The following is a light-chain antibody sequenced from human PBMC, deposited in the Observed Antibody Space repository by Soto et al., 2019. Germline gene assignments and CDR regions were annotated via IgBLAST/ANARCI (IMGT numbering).Light chain of an antibody. CDR3: SSYTTSSTLV. V-gene: IGLV2-14*01. Sequence: QSALTQPASVSGSPGQSITISCTGTSSDVGGYNYVSWYQHHPGKAPKLIIYEVNNRPSGVSNRFSGSKSGNTASLTISGLQAEDDDDYYCSSYTTSSTLVFGGGTKLTVL. CDR2: EVN. J-gene: IGLJ3*02. CDR1: SSDVGGYNY.